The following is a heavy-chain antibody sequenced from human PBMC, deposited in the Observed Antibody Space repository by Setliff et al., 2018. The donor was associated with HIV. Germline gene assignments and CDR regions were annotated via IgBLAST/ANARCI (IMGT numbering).Heavy chain of an antibody. CDR3: AVPGTSGPYYRVFDY. J-gene: IGHJ4*02. CDR1: GGSISDYY. V-gene: IGHV4-34*01. CDR2: INRSGTP. D-gene: IGHD3-10*01. Sequence: PSETLSLTCTVSGGSISDYYWSWIRQPPGKGLEWIAEINRSGTPNYNPSLESRVTISVDSSKNLVSLKLSSVTAADTAVYYCAVPGTSGPYYRVFDYWGQGVLVTVSS.